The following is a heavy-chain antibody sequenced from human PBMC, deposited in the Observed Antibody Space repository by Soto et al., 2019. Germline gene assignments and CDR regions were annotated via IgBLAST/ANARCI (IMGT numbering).Heavy chain of an antibody. CDR2: ITHSGSS. Sequence: KPSETLSLTCAVYGGSFSGYFLSWIRQSPGKGLEWIGEITHSGSSNYNPSLKGRVTISPDTSRSQFSLRLISVTAADTAIYYCARGIPYLVEVSSATVFDYWGQGTLVTVSS. D-gene: IGHD2-15*01. CDR3: ARGIPYLVEVSSATVFDY. V-gene: IGHV4-34*01. CDR1: GGSFSGYF. J-gene: IGHJ4*02.